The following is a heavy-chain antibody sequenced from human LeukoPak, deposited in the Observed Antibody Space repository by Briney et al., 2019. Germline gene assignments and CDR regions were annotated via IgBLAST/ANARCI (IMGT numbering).Heavy chain of an antibody. Sequence: GGSLRLSCAASGFTFSGSAIHWVRQASGKGLEWVGRIRTKANSYATAYAASVKGRFTISRDDSKNTAYLQMNSLKTEDTAVYYCTRPGYYGSGSDLPYYYYMDVWGKGTTVTISS. CDR3: TRPGYYGSGSDLPYYYYMDV. V-gene: IGHV3-73*01. CDR2: IRTKANSYAT. CDR1: GFTFSGSA. J-gene: IGHJ6*03. D-gene: IGHD3-10*01.